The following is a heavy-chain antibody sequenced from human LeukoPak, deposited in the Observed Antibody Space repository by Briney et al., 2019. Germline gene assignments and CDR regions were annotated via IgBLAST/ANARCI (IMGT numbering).Heavy chain of an antibody. CDR2: IYMSDKT. Sequence: PSETLSLTCTVSGGSISSDHWSWIRQPAGKGLEWIGRIYMSDKTNYNPSLKNRVTMSLDTSKNQFSLKLTSVTAADTAVYYCARDPIYDRTVGLDYWGRGTLVTVSS. CDR3: ARDPIYDRTVGLDY. V-gene: IGHV4-4*07. D-gene: IGHD3-22*01. J-gene: IGHJ4*02. CDR1: GGSISSDH.